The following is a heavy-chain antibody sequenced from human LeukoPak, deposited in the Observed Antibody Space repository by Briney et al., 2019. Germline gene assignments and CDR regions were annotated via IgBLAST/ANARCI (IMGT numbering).Heavy chain of an antibody. CDR1: GGSISSGDYY. V-gene: IGHV4-30-4*08. Sequence: PSQTLSLTCTVSGGSISSGDYYWSSIRQPPGKGLEWSGYIYYSGSTYYTPSLKSRVTISVDTSKNQFSLKLSSVTAADTAVYYCARGGRPRYSSSWVDYWGQGTLVTVSS. CDR3: ARGGRPRYSSSWVDY. J-gene: IGHJ4*02. CDR2: IYYSGST. D-gene: IGHD6-13*01.